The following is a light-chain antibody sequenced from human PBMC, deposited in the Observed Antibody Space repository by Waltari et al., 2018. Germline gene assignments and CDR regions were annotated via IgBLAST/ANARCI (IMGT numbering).Light chain of an antibody. V-gene: IGKV1-5*03. J-gene: IGKJ1*01. CDR3: QQYNSRSPWT. Sequence: DIQMTQSPSTLSAFVGDRVTITCRASQSVSTWLAWFQQKPGKAPKLVVYKASTLESGVPSRFSGRGSVTEFTRTISSLQPDDFATYYCQQYNSRSPWTFGQGTKVEIK. CDR2: KAS. CDR1: QSVSTW.